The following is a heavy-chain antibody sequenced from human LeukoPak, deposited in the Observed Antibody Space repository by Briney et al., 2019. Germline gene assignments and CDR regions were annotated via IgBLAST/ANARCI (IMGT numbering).Heavy chain of an antibody. D-gene: IGHD2-2*01. CDR1: GYTFTSYG. CDR2: ISAYNGNT. V-gene: IGHV1-18*01. Sequence: ASVKVSCKASGYTFTSYGISWVRQAPGQGLEWMGWISAYNGNTNYAQKLQGRVTMTRDMSTSTVYMELSNLRSEDTAVYYCAREPPESYHFDYWGQGTLVTVSS. CDR3: AREPPESYHFDY. J-gene: IGHJ4*02.